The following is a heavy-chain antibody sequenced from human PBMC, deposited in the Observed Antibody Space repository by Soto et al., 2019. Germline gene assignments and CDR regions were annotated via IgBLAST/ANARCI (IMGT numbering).Heavy chain of an antibody. CDR1: GFTFSSYG. J-gene: IGHJ4*02. Sequence: PGGSLRLSCAASGFTFSSYGMHWVRQAPGKGLDYVSAISSNGSNRYYANSVKGRFSISRDNSKNTLYLQMDSLRDEDMAVYYCARSPYFCTSNCFDFWGQGTLVTVSS. CDR2: ISSNGSNR. V-gene: IGHV3-64*01. D-gene: IGHD2-2*01. CDR3: ARSPYFCTSNCFDF.